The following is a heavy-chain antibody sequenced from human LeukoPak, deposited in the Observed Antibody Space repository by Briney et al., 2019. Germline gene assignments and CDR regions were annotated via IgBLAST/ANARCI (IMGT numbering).Heavy chain of an antibody. V-gene: IGHV1-46*01. J-gene: IGHJ5*02. CDR2: INPSGGST. D-gene: IGHD4-17*01. CDR1: GYTFTGYY. Sequence: GASVKVSCKASGYTFTGYYMHWVRQAPGQGLEWMGIINPSGGSTSYAQKFQGRVTMTRDTSTSTVYMELSSLRSEDTAVYYCASSLDHGDYPRWFDPWGQGTLVTVSS. CDR3: ASSLDHGDYPRWFDP.